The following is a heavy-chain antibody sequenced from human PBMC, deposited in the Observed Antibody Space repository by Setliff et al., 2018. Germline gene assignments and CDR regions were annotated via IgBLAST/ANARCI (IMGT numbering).Heavy chain of an antibody. CDR2: IWKSVST. Sequence: SETLSLTCTASDGSIRSGDHYWNWIRQHPGKGLEWLGYIWKSVSTFYNPSLTSRITMSVDTSRNLFSMELASVTAADTAIYYCARKMRMSGRGHWYYDVWGRGTLVTVSS. CDR1: DGSIRSGDHY. J-gene: IGHJ2*01. CDR3: ARKMRMSGRGHWYYDV. V-gene: IGHV4-31*03.